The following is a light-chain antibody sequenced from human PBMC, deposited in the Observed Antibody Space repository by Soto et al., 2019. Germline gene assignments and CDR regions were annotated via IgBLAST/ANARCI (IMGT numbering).Light chain of an antibody. CDR2: EVS. CDR3: SSYAGSKHLV. J-gene: IGLJ2*01. CDR1: SSDVGGYNY. V-gene: IGLV2-8*01. Sequence: QSVLTQPPSASGCPGQSVTISCTGTSSDVGGYNYVSWYQQHPGTAPKLLIYEVSKRPSGVPDRFSGSKSGNTASLTVSGLQAEDEADYFCSSYAGSKHLVVGGGTKLTVL.